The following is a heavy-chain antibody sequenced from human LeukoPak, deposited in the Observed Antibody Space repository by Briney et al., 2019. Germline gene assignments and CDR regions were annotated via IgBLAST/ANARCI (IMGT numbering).Heavy chain of an antibody. J-gene: IGHJ4*02. CDR3: ARVLILYCSGGSCDHFDY. CDR1: GGSISSSSYY. D-gene: IGHD2-15*01. Sequence: SETLFLTCTVSGGSISSSSYYWGWIRQPPGKGLEWIGSIYYSGSTYYNPSLKSRVTISVDTSKNQFSLKLSSVTAADTAVYYCARVLILYCSGGSCDHFDYWGQGTLVTVSS. CDR2: IYYSGST. V-gene: IGHV4-39*07.